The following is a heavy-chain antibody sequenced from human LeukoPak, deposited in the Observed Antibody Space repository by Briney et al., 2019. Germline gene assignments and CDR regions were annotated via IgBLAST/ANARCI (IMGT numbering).Heavy chain of an antibody. Sequence: PSETLSVTCTVSGGSITTIPYNWGWIRQPPGKGLEWIGTISYVGTTYYEPSLKSRVTMSIDTSKNQFSLNLNSATAADTAVYYCARHATGYPNWFDSWGQGTLVIVSS. J-gene: IGHJ5*01. CDR2: ISYVGTT. CDR1: GGSITTIPYN. CDR3: ARHATGYPNWFDS. V-gene: IGHV4-39*01. D-gene: IGHD3-9*01.